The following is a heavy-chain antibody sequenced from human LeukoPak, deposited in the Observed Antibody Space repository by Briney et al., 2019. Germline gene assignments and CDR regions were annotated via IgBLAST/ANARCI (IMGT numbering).Heavy chain of an antibody. CDR3: ARGVRLVAIPYNWFDP. CDR1: GFTFSSYS. Sequence: GGSLRLSCAASGFTFSSYSMNWVRQAPGKGLEWVSSISSSSSYIYYADSVKGRFTISRDNAKNSLYLQMNSLRAEDTAVYYCARGVRLVAIPYNWFDPWGQGTLVTVSS. J-gene: IGHJ5*02. CDR2: ISSSSSYI. V-gene: IGHV3-21*01. D-gene: IGHD5-12*01.